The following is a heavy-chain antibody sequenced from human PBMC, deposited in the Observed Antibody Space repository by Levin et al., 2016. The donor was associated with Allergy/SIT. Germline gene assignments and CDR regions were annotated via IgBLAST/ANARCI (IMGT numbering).Heavy chain of an antibody. CDR2: IKQDGSEK. D-gene: IGHD6-19*01. CDR3: ARDTGSGWFDY. CDR1: GFTFSSYW. Sequence: GESLKISCAASGFTFSSYWMSWVRQAPGKGLEWVANIKQDGSEKYYVDSVKGRFTISRDNAKNSLYLQMNSLRAEDTAVYYCARDTGSGWFDYWGQGTLVTVSS. J-gene: IGHJ4*02. V-gene: IGHV3-7*03.